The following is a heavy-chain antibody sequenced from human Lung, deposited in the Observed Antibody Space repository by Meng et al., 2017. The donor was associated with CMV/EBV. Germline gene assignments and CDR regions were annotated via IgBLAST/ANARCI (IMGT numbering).Heavy chain of an antibody. CDR1: GFTFSDYY. J-gene: IGHJ4*02. Sequence: SCAASGFTFSDYYMSWIRQAPGKGLEWVSYISSSGSTIYYADSVKGRFTVSRDNAKNSLYLQMNSLRAEDTAVYYCARERYSNYGLDYWGQGPLVTVSS. V-gene: IGHV3-11*04. CDR3: ARERYSNYGLDY. D-gene: IGHD4-11*01. CDR2: ISSSGSTI.